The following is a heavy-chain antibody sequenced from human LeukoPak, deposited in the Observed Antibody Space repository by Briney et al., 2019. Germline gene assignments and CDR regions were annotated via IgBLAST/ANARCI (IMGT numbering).Heavy chain of an antibody. Sequence: SETLSLTCAVYGGSFSGYYWSWIRQPPGKGLEWIGEINHSGSTNYNPSLKSRVTISVDTSKNQFSLKLSSATAADTAVYYCARRGLRYSSGWYDYWGQGTLVTVSS. CDR2: INHSGST. CDR3: ARRGLRYSSGWYDY. V-gene: IGHV4-34*01. J-gene: IGHJ4*02. D-gene: IGHD6-19*01. CDR1: GGSFSGYY.